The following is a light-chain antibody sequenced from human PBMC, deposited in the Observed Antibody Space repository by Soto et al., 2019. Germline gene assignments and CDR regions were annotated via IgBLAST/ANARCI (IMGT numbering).Light chain of an antibody. CDR2: TTS. V-gene: IGKV1-39*01. CDR1: QSISTY. J-gene: IGKJ5*01. Sequence: DIQMTQSPSSLSAYVGDRVTITCRASQSISTYLNWYLQKPGKAPNLLIYTTSILESGVPSRFSGSGSGTDFTLTISSLQPEDFATYDCQQSYSTPITFGQGTRLEIK. CDR3: QQSYSTPIT.